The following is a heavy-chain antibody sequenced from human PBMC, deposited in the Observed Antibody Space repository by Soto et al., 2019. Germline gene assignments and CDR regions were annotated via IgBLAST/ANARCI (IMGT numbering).Heavy chain of an antibody. CDR3: ATRPLLPGAP. CDR1: GFTFSSND. V-gene: IGHV3-53*01. D-gene: IGHD3-22*01. Sequence: EVQLVESGGGLIQPGGSLRLSCAASGFTFSSNDMNWVRQAPGQGLEWVSLIYSGGSTYYAESVKGRFTISRDNSKNTLYLQMSSLRAEDTAVYYCATRPLLPGAPWGQGTTVTGSS. J-gene: IGHJ3*01. CDR2: IYSGGST.